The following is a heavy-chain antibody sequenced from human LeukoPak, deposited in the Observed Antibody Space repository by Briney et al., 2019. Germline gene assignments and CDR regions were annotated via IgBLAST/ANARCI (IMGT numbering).Heavy chain of an antibody. CDR3: ARAFSGSGSYYSEMLYYYYYMDV. CDR1: DDSITIYY. CDR2: IDHTGIT. D-gene: IGHD3-10*01. Sequence: SETLSLTCTVSDDSITIYYWTWIRQPPGKGLEWIGYIDHTGITNYNPSLNSRVTISRDTSKNHFSLELSSATAADTAVYYCARAFSGSGSYYSEMLYYYYYMDVWGKGTTVTISS. J-gene: IGHJ6*03. V-gene: IGHV4-59*01.